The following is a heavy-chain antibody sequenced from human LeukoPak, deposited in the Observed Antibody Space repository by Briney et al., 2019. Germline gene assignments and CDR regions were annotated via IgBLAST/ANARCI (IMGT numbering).Heavy chain of an antibody. CDR1: GGSFSGYY. J-gene: IGHJ6*02. CDR3: ASLEVPPNYYYYYGMDV. CDR2: INHSGST. D-gene: IGHD2-2*01. V-gene: IGHV4-34*01. Sequence: SETLSLTCAVYGGSFSGYYWSWIRQPPGKGLEWIGEINHSGSTNYNPSLKSRVTISVDTSKNQFSLKLSSVTAADTAVYYCASLEVPPNYYYYYGMDVWGQGTTVTVSS.